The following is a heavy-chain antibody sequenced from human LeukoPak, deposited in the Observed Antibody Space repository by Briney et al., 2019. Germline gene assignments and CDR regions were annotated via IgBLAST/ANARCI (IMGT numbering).Heavy chain of an antibody. CDR1: GGSISSGGYY. CDR3: ARDYGQPTFYYYYYMDV. D-gene: IGHD3-16*01. V-gene: IGHV4-31*03. CDR2: IYYSGST. Sequence: SQTLSLTCTVSGGSISSGGYYWSWIRQHPGKGLEWIGYIYYSGSTYYNPSLKSRVTISVDTSKNQFSLKLSSVTAADTAVYYCARDYGQPTFYYYYYMDVWGKGTTVTVSS. J-gene: IGHJ6*03.